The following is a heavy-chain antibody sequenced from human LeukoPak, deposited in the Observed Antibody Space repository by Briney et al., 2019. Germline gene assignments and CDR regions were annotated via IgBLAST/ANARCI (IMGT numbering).Heavy chain of an antibody. CDR1: GGSISSGSYY. CDR3: AREVEMATIY. J-gene: IGHJ4*02. Sequence: SETLSLTCTVSGGSISSGSYYWSWLRPPAGKGLEWSGRIYTRGSTNYNPYLKSGVTISVDTSKNQFSLKVRSVTAADTAVYYCAREVEMATIYWGQGTLVTVSS. CDR2: IYTRGST. V-gene: IGHV4-61*02. D-gene: IGHD5-24*01.